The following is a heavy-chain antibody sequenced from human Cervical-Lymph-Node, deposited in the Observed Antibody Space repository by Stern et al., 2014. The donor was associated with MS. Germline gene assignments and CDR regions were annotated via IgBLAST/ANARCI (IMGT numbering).Heavy chain of an antibody. V-gene: IGHV5-51*01. J-gene: IGHJ5*02. CDR2: IYPGDSDT. D-gene: IGHD2-15*01. CDR3: ARGIWSFDL. CDR1: GYTFTTYW. Sequence: VQLGQSGAEVKKPGESLAISCECSGYTFTTYWIGWVRQVPGKGLEWMGSIYPGDSDTTYNPSIEGQGTISADQSSSTASLQWSSLKASDTAVYYCARGIWSFDLWGQGTLVTVSS.